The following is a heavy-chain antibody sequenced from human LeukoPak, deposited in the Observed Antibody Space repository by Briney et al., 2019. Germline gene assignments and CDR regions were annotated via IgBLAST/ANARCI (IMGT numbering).Heavy chain of an antibody. Sequence: SETLSLTCTVSGGSISSRIYYWGWIRQPPGKGLEWIGSIYYSGSTYDKPSLKSRVAMSVDTSKNQFSLKLTSVTAADTAVYYCARHVPSTLRVVVVTSDWYFDLWGRGTLVTVAS. CDR1: GGSISSRIYY. D-gene: IGHD2-21*02. V-gene: IGHV4-39*01. CDR2: IYYSGST. J-gene: IGHJ2*01. CDR3: ARHVPSTLRVVVVTSDWYFDL.